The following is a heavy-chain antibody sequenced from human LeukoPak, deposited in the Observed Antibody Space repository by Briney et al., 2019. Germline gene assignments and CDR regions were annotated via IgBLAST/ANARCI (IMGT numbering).Heavy chain of an antibody. J-gene: IGHJ4*02. Sequence: PGGSLRLSCAVSGFTFGSYAMGWVRQAPGKGLEWVSAISGSGTGTYYADSVKGRFTISRDNSKNTLYLHMNSLRAEDTAVYYCTRDLNPYSGSYWRVWGQGTLVTVSS. CDR3: TRDLNPYSGSYWRV. V-gene: IGHV3-23*01. CDR2: ISGSGTGT. CDR1: GFTFGSYA. D-gene: IGHD1-26*01.